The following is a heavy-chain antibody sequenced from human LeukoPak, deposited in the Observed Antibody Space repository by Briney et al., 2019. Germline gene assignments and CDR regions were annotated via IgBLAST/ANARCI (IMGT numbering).Heavy chain of an antibody. J-gene: IGHJ5*02. CDR1: GGSFSGYY. V-gene: IGHV4-34*01. D-gene: IGHD2-2*01. CDR3: ARGLRALRVKNIVVVPAAIRFDP. CDR2: INHSGST. Sequence: PSETLSLTCAVYGGSFSGYYWSWIRQPPGKGLEWIGEINHSGSTNYNPSLKSRVTISVDTSKNQFSLKLSSVTAADTAVYYCARGLRALRVKNIVVVPAAIRFDPWGQGTLVTVSS.